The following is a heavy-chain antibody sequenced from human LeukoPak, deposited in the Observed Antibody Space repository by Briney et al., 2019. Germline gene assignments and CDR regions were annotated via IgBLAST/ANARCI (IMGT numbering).Heavy chain of an antibody. CDR1: GFTFSSYW. J-gene: IGHJ4*02. CDR2: INSDGSST. CDR3: VQDWVATIVVLRHCDY. Sequence: GGSLRLSCTASGFTFSSYWMHWVRQGPGKGLVWVSRINSDGSSTNYADSVKGRFIISRENSKNTLYLQMSSLRPEDTAVYHCVQDWVATIVVLRHCDYWGQGTLVTVSS. V-gene: IGHV3-74*01. D-gene: IGHD5-24*01.